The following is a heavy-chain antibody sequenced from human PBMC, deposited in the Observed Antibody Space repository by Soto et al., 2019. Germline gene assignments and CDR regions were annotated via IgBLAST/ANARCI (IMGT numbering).Heavy chain of an antibody. D-gene: IGHD3-9*01. CDR2: IGTAGDT. V-gene: IGHV3-13*04. J-gene: IGHJ6*02. Sequence: PGGSLRLSCAASGFTFSSYDMHWVRQATGKGLEWVSAIGTAGDTYYPGSVKGRFTISRENAKNSLYLQMNSLRAGDTAVYYCARDFYDYDILTGMGYYYGMDVRGQGTTVTVFS. CDR1: GFTFSSYD. CDR3: ARDFYDYDILTGMGYYYGMDV.